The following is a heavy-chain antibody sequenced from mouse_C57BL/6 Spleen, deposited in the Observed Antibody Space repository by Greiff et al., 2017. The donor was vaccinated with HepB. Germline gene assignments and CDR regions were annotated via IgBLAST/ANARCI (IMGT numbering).Heavy chain of an antibody. J-gene: IGHJ1*03. V-gene: IGHV1-80*01. CDR2: IYPGDGDT. CDR1: GYAFSSYW. CDR3: ARDKFDYYGSSYWYFDV. Sequence: VKLMESGAELVKPGASVKISCKASGYAFSSYWMNWVKQRPGKGLEWIGQIYPGDGDTNYNGKFKGKATLTADKSSSTAYMQLSSLTSEDSAVYFCARDKFDYYGSSYWYFDVWGTGTTVTVSS. D-gene: IGHD1-1*01.